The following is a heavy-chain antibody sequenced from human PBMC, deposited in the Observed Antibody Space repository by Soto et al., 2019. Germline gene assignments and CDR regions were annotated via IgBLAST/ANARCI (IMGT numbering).Heavy chain of an antibody. CDR3: ASDCTNGVCYPSYHYGMDV. Sequence: SQTPSLTSAISGDSVSSNSAAWNWIRQSPSRGLEWLGRTYYRSKWYNDYAVSVKSRITINPDTSKNQFSLQLNSVTPEDTAVYYCASDCTNGVCYPSYHYGMDVWGQGTTVTVSS. V-gene: IGHV6-1*01. J-gene: IGHJ6*02. D-gene: IGHD2-8*01. CDR2: TYYRSKWYN. CDR1: GDSVSSNSAA.